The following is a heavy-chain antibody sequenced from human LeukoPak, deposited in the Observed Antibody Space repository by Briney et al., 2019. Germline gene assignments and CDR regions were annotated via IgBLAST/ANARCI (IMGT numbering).Heavy chain of an antibody. CDR3: ARYVWGSYPTFEDY. V-gene: IGHV4-34*01. J-gene: IGHJ4*02. Sequence: PSETLSLTCAVYGGSFSGYYWSWIRQPPGKGLEWIGEINHSGSTNYNPSPKSRVTISVDTSKNQFSLKLSSVTAADTAVYYCARYVWGSYPTFEDYWGQGTLVTVSS. CDR1: GGSFSGYY. D-gene: IGHD3-16*02. CDR2: INHSGST.